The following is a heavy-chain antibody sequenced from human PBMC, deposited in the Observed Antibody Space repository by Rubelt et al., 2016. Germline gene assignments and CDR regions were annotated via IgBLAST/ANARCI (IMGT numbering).Heavy chain of an antibody. Sequence: QVQLVQSGAEVKKPGASVKVSCKASGYTFTSYAMHWVRQAPGQRLEWMGWINAGNGNTKYSQECPGRVTITRDTSASTADMELSSLRSEDTAVYYCARDLGVGSTVGFDYWGQGALVTVSS. V-gene: IGHV1-3*01. CDR1: GYTFTSYA. J-gene: IGHJ4*02. D-gene: IGHD1-26*01. CDR3: ARDLGVGSTVGFDY. CDR2: INAGNGNT.